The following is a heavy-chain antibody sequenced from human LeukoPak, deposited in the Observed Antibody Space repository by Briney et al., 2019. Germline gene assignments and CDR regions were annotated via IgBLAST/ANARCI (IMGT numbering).Heavy chain of an antibody. CDR2: IKQDGSEK. Sequence: GGSLRLSCAASGFTFSSYWMSWVRQAPGKGLEWVANIKQDGSEKYYVGSVKGRFTISRDNAKNSLYLQMNSLRAEDTAVYYCARDGRYYYDSSGYNWGQGTLVTVSS. V-gene: IGHV3-7*01. D-gene: IGHD3-22*01. CDR3: ARDGRYYYDSSGYN. CDR1: GFTFSSYW. J-gene: IGHJ4*02.